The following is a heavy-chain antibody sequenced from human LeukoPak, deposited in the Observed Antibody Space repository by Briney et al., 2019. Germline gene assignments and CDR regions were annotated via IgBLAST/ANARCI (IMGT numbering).Heavy chain of an antibody. CDR2: IYYSGST. CDR3: ARGEWREDDFDSSGYGAFDI. V-gene: IGHV4-59*01. D-gene: IGHD3-22*01. CDR1: GGSISSYY. Sequence: SETLSLTCTVSGGSISSYYWSWIRQPPGKGLEWMGYIYYSGSTNYNPSLKSRVTISVDTSKNQFSLKLSSVTAADTAVYYCARGEWREDDFDSSGYGAFDIWGQGTMVTVSS. J-gene: IGHJ3*02.